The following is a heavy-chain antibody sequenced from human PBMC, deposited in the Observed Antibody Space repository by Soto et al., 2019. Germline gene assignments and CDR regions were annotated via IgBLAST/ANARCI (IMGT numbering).Heavy chain of an antibody. CDR2: ISYGGST. V-gene: IGHV4-39*01. CDR3: ARHRRETGTYAQPLDY. D-gene: IGHD1-1*01. J-gene: IGHJ4*02. CDR1: GGSISSSSYY. Sequence: SETLSLTCTVSGGSISSSSYYWGWVRQPTGKGLEWIGAISYGGSTYHNPSLRSRVTISVDTSKSQFSLDLTSGTAADTAVYYCARHRRETGTYAQPLDYWGEGTWVTVAS.